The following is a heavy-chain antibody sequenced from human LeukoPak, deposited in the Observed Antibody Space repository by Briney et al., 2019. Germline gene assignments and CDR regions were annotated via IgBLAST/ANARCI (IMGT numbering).Heavy chain of an antibody. CDR1: GFPRSPSALG. D-gene: IGHD6-19*01. CDR2: IAWDDDR. V-gene: IGHV2-5*02. CDR3: AHDSSGWYGFDY. J-gene: IGHJ4*02. Sequence: ESGPTLVHPTQTLTLTCTFSGFPRSPSALGVGWIRHPPGKALEWLALIAWDDDRRYTPPLKSRLTSTKDTSKKQVVRKLTNMDPVDTATYYFAHDSSGWYGFDYWGEGRLVTVSS.